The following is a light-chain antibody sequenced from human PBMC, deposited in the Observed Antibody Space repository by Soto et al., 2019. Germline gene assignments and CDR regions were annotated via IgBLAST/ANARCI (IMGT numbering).Light chain of an antibody. CDR1: QSISSS. J-gene: IGKJ3*01. V-gene: IGKV1-39*01. CDR2: AAS. Sequence: DIQMTQSPSSLSASVGDRVTITCRASQSISSSLNWYQQKPGKAPKRLIYAASSLQSGVPSSFSGTGSGTVFTLTISCLQPEDFTTYYSQQSYSTPITCGSGTKVDIK. CDR3: QQSYSTPIT.